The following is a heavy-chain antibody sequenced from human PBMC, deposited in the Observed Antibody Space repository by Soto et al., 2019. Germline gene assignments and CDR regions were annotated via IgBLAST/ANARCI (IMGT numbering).Heavy chain of an antibody. CDR2: ICYDGSNK. CDR3: ARCGRVAPAAIYYYYCMDV. CDR1: GFTFSSYG. J-gene: IGHJ6*03. Sequence: QVQLVESGGGVVQPGRSLRLSCAASGFTFSSYGMHWVRQAPGKGLEWVAVICYDGSNKYYADSVKGRFTISRDNYKNTLYLQRNSLEAADMAVYYCARCGRVAPAAIYYYYCMDVWGKGTTVTVSS. V-gene: IGHV3-33*01. D-gene: IGHD2-2*01.